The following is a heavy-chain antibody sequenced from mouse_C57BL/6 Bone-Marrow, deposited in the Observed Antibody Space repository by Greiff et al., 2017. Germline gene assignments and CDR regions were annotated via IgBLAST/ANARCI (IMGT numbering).Heavy chain of an antibody. Sequence: QVQLQQPGAELVKPGASVKMSCKASGYTFTSYWITWVKQRPGQGLEWIGDIYPGSGSTNYNEKFKSKATLTVDTSSSTAYMQLSSLTSEDSAVYYCARSGVVATYWYFDVWGTGTTVTGSS. CDR2: IYPGSGST. D-gene: IGHD1-1*01. CDR3: ARSGVVATYWYFDV. J-gene: IGHJ1*03. V-gene: IGHV1-55*01. CDR1: GYTFTSYW.